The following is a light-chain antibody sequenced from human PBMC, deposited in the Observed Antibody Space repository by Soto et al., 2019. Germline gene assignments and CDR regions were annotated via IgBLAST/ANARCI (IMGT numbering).Light chain of an antibody. CDR3: QQYGTSLRT. CDR2: GAS. CDR1: QSIASNY. J-gene: IGKJ1*01. V-gene: IGKV3-20*01. Sequence: EIVLTQSPGTLSLSPGERATLSCRASQSIASNYLAWYQQKPGQAPSLLIYGASNRATGIPDRFSGSGSGTDFTLNISGMEPEDFAVYYCQQYGTSLRTFGQGTKVELK.